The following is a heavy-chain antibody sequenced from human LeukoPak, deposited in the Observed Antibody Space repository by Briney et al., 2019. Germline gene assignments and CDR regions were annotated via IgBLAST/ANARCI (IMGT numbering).Heavy chain of an antibody. Sequence: SETLSLTCAVYGGSFSGYYWSWIRQPPGKGLEWMGEIYHSGSTNDNPSLKSRVTISVDTSKNQFSLKLSSVTAADTAVYYWARVRRAGELLYILVYYYYLDVWGKGTTVTVSS. CDR1: GGSFSGYY. D-gene: IGHD3-10*01. CDR3: ARVRRAGELLYILVYYYYLDV. J-gene: IGHJ6*03. V-gene: IGHV4-34*01. CDR2: IYHSGST.